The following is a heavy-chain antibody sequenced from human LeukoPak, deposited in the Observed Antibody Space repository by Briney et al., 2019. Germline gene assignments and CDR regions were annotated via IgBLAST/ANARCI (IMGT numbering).Heavy chain of an antibody. CDR1: GFTFSSYA. V-gene: IGHV3-30-3*01. D-gene: IGHD3-3*01. CDR2: ISYDGSNK. CDR3: VRGDLRF. Sequence: PGRALRLSCAASGFTFSSYAMHWVRQAAGQGLEGVAVISYDGSNKYYPDSVKGRFTISRDNSKNTLYLQMNSLRAEDTAVYYCVRGDLRFWGQGTPVTVSS. J-gene: IGHJ4*02.